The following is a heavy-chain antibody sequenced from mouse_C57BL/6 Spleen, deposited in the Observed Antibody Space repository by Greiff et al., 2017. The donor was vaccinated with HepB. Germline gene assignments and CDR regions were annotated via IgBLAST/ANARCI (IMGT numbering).Heavy chain of an antibody. CDR3: ARDTIVTIFDY. V-gene: IGHV5-4*01. Sequence: EVKLVESGGGLVKPGGSLKLSCAASGFTFSSYAMSWVRQTPEKRLEWVATISDGGSYTYYPDNVKGRFTISRDNAKNNLYLQMSHLKSEDTAMYYCARDTIVTIFDYWGQGTTLTVAS. CDR2: ISDGGSYT. D-gene: IGHD2-5*01. J-gene: IGHJ2*01. CDR1: GFTFSSYA.